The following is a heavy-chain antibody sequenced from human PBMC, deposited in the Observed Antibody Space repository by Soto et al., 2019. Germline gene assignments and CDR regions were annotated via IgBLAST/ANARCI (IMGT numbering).Heavy chain of an antibody. CDR1: GDSISSSVW. CDR3: ARKAWVRFDY. V-gene: IGHV4-4*02. D-gene: IGHD7-27*01. Sequence: SETLSLTCAVSGDSISSSVWWTCVRQPPGKGLEWIGEVFHTGDTYFNPSLRSRVAMSVDKSTNEFSLKVTSVIAADTAIYYCARKAWVRFDYWGQGALVTVSS. CDR2: VFHTGDT. J-gene: IGHJ4*02.